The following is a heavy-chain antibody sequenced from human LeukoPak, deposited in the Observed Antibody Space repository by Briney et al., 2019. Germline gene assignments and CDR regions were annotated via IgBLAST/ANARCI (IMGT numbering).Heavy chain of an antibody. D-gene: IGHD6-13*01. CDR2: ICAYNGNT. CDR3: ARGRYSSSCPDF. J-gene: IGHJ4*02. CDR1: GYTFTNYG. V-gene: IGHV1-18*04. Sequence: ASVKVSCKASGYTFTNYGISWVRQAPGQGLEWMGWICAYNGNTNYAQKFQGRVTMTTDTPTSTAYMELRSLRSDDTAVYYCARGRYSSSCPDFWGRGTLVTVSS.